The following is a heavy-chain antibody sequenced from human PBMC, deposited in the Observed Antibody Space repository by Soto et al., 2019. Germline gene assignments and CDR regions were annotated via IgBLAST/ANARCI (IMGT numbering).Heavy chain of an antibody. D-gene: IGHD4-17*01. J-gene: IGHJ3*02. CDR3: ARGDQYGDYVARAFDI. CDR1: GGSFSGYY. CDR2: INHSGST. Sequence: QVQLQQWGAGLFKPSETLSLTCAVYGGSFSGYYWSWIRQPPGKGLEWIGEINHSGSTNYNPSLKSRVTISVDTSKNQFSLKLSSVTAADTAVYYCARGDQYGDYVARAFDIWGQGTMVTVSS. V-gene: IGHV4-34*01.